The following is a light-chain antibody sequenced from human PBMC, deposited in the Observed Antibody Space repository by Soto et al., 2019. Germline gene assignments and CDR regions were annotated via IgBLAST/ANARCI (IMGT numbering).Light chain of an antibody. Sequence: EIVLTQSPGTLSLSPGERATLSCRASQTISNTFLAWYQQRPGQAPRLLIYGASGRAAGIPDRFSGSGSGTDFTLSISRLEHEDFAVYYCQQYGVSPTFGGGNKVEIK. CDR2: GAS. J-gene: IGKJ4*01. V-gene: IGKV3-20*01. CDR3: QQYGVSPT. CDR1: QTISNTF.